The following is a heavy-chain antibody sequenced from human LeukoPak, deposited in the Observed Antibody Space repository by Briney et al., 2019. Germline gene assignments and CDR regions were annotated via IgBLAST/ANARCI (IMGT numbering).Heavy chain of an antibody. CDR2: IWYDGSNK. J-gene: IGHJ4*02. V-gene: IGHV3-33*06. Sequence: LAGGSLRLSCAASGFTFSSYGMHWVRQAPGKGLEWVAVIWYDGSNKYYADSVKGRFTISRDNSKNTLYLQMNSLRAEDTAVYYCAKGQGQVRYYDYGDYTDYWGQGTLVTVSS. CDR3: AKGQGQVRYYDYGDYTDY. D-gene: IGHD4-17*01. CDR1: GFTFSSYG.